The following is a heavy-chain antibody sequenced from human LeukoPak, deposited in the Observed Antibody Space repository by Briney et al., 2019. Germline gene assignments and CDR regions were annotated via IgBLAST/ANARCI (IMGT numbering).Heavy chain of an antibody. Sequence: PGGSLRLSCAASGFTFSDYYMSWIRQAPGKGLEWVSYISSSGSTIYYADSVKGRFTISRDNAKNSLYLQMNSLRAEDTAVYYCARDPETTVTTYFDYWGQGTLVTVSS. J-gene: IGHJ4*02. CDR1: GFTFSDYY. D-gene: IGHD4-17*01. CDR3: ARDPETTVTTYFDY. V-gene: IGHV3-11*01. CDR2: ISSSGSTI.